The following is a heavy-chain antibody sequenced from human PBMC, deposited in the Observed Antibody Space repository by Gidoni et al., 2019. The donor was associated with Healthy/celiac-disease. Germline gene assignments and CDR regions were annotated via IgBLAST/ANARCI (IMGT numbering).Heavy chain of an antibody. Sequence: EVQLLESGGGLVQPGGSLRLSCAASGFTFSSYAMSWVRQAPGKGLEWVSAISGSGGSTYYADAVKGRFTISRDNSKNTLYLQMNSLRAEDTAVYYCAKAIYYYDSSGYYPDAFDIWGQGTMVTVSS. CDR2: ISGSGGST. CDR1: GFTFSSYA. J-gene: IGHJ3*02. D-gene: IGHD3-22*01. V-gene: IGHV3-23*01. CDR3: AKAIYYYDSSGYYPDAFDI.